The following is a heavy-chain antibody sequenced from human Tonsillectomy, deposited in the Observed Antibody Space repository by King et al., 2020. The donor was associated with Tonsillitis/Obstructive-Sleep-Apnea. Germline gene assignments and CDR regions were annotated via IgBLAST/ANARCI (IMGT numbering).Heavy chain of an antibody. D-gene: IGHD2-21*02. V-gene: IGHV3-30*09. J-gene: IGHJ3*01. Sequence: VQLVESGGGVVQPGRSLRLSCAASGFTFRNYGIHWVRRAPGKGLEWVAVISFDGNSKDYAGSVKGRFAISRDNSENTVYLQMNSLRAEDTALYYCARDILYCSSGGVCSLHDGFDLWGQGTMVPVSS. CDR2: ISFDGNSK. CDR3: ARDILYCSSGGVCSLHDGFDL. CDR1: GFTFRNYG.